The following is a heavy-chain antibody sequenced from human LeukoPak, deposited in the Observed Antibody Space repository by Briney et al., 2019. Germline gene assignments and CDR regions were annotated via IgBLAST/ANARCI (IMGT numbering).Heavy chain of an antibody. J-gene: IGHJ4*02. CDR3: ARQLARYCGGDCSTGALDY. V-gene: IGHV5-51*01. Sequence: GESLKISCKGSGYSFTSYWIGWVRQMPGKGLEWMGIIYPADSDTRYSPSFQGQVTISADKSISTAYLQWSGLKASDTAMYYCARQLARYCGGDCSTGALDYWGQGTLVTVSS. CDR2: IYPADSDT. D-gene: IGHD2-21*02. CDR1: GYSFTSYW.